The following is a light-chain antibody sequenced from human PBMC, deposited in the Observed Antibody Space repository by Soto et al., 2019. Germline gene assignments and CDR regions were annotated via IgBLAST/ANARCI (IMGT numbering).Light chain of an antibody. J-gene: IGLJ1*01. Sequence: QSALTQPASVSGSPGQSITISCTGTSSDVGGYNYVSWYQQHPGKAPKLMIYDVSNRPSGVSNRFSGSKSGNTASLTISGLQAEDEADYYCSSYTSSNTFYVFGTGTKVTDL. CDR1: SSDVGGYNY. CDR3: SSYTSSNTFYV. V-gene: IGLV2-14*01. CDR2: DVS.